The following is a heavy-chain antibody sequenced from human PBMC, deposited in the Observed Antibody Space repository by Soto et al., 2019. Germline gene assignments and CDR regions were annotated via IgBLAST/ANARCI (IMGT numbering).Heavy chain of an antibody. CDR1: GFPFSTFE. D-gene: IGHD3-16*01. J-gene: IGHJ4*02. Sequence: EVQVVESGGGLVQPGGSLRLSCAASGFPFSTFEMNWVRQAPGKGLEWLSYISGGGDLVYYADSVRGRFTISRDNAKNSLYLQMSGLRDEDTGVYSCVGGGLRYFDYWGQGALVTVSS. V-gene: IGHV3-48*03. CDR3: VGGGLRYFDY. CDR2: ISGGGDLV.